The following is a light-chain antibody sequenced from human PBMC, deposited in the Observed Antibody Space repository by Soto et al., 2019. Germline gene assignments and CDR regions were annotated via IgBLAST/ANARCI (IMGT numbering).Light chain of an antibody. Sequence: EIVMTQSPVTLSVSPGASATLSCRASQSVLTNLAWYQKKPGQAPRLLIYGASSRATGIPDRFSGSGSGTDFTLTISRLEPGDLAVYDCQQYGSLSWTFGQGTKVDIK. CDR3: QQYGSLSWT. CDR1: QSVLTN. CDR2: GAS. V-gene: IGKV3-20*01. J-gene: IGKJ1*01.